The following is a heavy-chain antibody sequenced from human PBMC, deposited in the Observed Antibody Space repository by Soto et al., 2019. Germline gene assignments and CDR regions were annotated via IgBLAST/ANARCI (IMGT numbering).Heavy chain of an antibody. D-gene: IGHD2-2*01. J-gene: IGHJ5*02. CDR1: GYTFNDYE. CDR3: ARIAMPARPRWDNWFDP. V-gene: IGHV1-8*02. Sequence: QEQLVQSAAEVKKPGASVKVSCMTSGYTFNDYEINWVRQATGQVLEWIGWMNPNSGETGYEQRFQGRVTMTTSSSLSTAYLELSSLTSDDTAVYYCARIAMPARPRWDNWFDPWGQGPLVTVAS. CDR2: MNPNSGET.